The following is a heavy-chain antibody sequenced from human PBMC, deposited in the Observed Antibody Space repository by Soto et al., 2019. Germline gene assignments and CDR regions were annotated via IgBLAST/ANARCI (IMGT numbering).Heavy chain of an antibody. CDR2: IYPGDSDT. D-gene: IGHD4-17*01. V-gene: IGHV5-51*01. CDR1: GYSFTSYW. Sequence: PGESLKIACKGSGYSFTSYWIGWVRQMPGKGLEWMGIIYPGDSDTRYSPSFQGQVTISADKSISTAYLQWSSLKASDTAVYYCARGAGSHYGDYTFDYWGQGTLVTVSS. CDR3: ARGAGSHYGDYTFDY. J-gene: IGHJ4*02.